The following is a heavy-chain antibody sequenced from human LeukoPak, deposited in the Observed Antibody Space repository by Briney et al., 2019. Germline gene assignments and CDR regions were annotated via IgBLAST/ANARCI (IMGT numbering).Heavy chain of an antibody. V-gene: IGHV3-11*01. CDR3: AIGAGPLFDP. Sequence: PGGSLRPSCAASGFTFTDHYMSWIRQAPGKGLEWLSYISNSGTTIHYTDSVKGRFTISRDNAKNSLYLQMNRLRAEDTAVYYCAIGAGPLFDPWGQGTLVTVSS. J-gene: IGHJ5*02. CDR2: ISNSGTTI. CDR1: GFTFTDHY.